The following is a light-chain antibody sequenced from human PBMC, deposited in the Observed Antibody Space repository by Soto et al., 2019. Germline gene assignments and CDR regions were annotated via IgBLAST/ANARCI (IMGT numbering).Light chain of an antibody. J-gene: IGKJ5*01. CDR1: QSVSAW. CDR3: QQYSSYSLT. CDR2: DAS. V-gene: IGKV1-5*01. Sequence: DIKMTQSPSTLSASVGDRVTMSCRASQSVSAWLAWYQQKPGKAPKLLISDASSLKSGVPSRFSGSGYGTEFTLTISSLQPEDFATYYCQQYSSYSLTFGGGTRLEIK.